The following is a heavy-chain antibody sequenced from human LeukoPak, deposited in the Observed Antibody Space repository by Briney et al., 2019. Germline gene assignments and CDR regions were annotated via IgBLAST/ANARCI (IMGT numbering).Heavy chain of an antibody. CDR1: GFPFSSYA. Sequence: GSLSLSCAASGFPFSSYAMSWVRQAPGKGLEWVSTVSDSGGRTNYADSVKGRFTISRDNPKNTLYLQMNSLRAEDTAVYYCAIDRGHCINGVCHNYYYMDVWGKGTTVTVSS. CDR3: AIDRGHCINGVCHNYYYMDV. CDR2: VSDSGGRT. V-gene: IGHV3-23*01. J-gene: IGHJ6*03. D-gene: IGHD2-8*01.